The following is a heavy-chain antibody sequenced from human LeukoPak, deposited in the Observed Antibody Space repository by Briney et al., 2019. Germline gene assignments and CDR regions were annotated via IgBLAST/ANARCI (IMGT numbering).Heavy chain of an antibody. V-gene: IGHV4-61*09. D-gene: IGHD3-22*01. J-gene: IGHJ4*02. CDR1: GVSVSSNSYY. CDR2: ISTSGNS. CDR3: AREFLYYDSSGSFDY. Sequence: SETLSLTCTVSGVSVSSNSYYWSWLRQPAGKGPEWIGHISTSGNSNSNPSLKSRVTISVDTSTNQFSLKLSSVTAADTAVYYCAREFLYYDSSGSFDYWGQGTLVTVSS.